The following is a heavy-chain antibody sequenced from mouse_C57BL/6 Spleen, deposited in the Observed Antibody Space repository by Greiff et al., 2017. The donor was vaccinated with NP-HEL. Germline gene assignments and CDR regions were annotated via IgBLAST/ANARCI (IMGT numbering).Heavy chain of an antibody. CDR1: GFTFSSYT. V-gene: IGHV5-9*01. J-gene: IGHJ3*01. D-gene: IGHD1-1*01. CDR3: ARQYYGSKAWFAY. CDR2: ISGGGGNT. Sequence: EVQLVESGGGLVKPGGSLKLSCAASGFTFSSYTMSWVRQTPEKRLEWVATISGGGGNTYYPDSVKGRFTISRDNAKNTLYLQMSSLRSEDTALYYCARQYYGSKAWFAYWGQGTLVTVSA.